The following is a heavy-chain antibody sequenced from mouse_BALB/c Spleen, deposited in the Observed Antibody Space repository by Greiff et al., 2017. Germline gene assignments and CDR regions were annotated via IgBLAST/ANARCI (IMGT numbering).Heavy chain of an antibody. V-gene: IGHV3-6*02. J-gene: IGHJ4*01. CDR3: ARVWTPAMDY. Sequence: EVQLVESGPDLAKPSQSLSFTCSVTGYSITSGFSWNWIRQFPGNKLEWMGYISYDGSNNSNPSLKNRISITRDTSKNQFFLKLNSVTTEDTATYYCARVWTPAMDYWGQGTSVTVSS. CDR1: GYSITSGFS. CDR2: ISYDGSN.